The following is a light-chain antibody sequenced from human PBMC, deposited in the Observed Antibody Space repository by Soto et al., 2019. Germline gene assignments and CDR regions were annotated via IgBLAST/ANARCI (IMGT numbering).Light chain of an antibody. J-gene: IGKJ2*01. CDR2: DAS. V-gene: IGKV3-11*01. CDR1: QSVGTY. Sequence: ETVLTQSPATLSLSPGERATLSCRAGQSVGTYLAWYQQKPGQAPRLLIYDASNRATGIPARFSGSGSGTDFTLTISSLEPEDFAVYYCQQRSSWFTFGQGTKLESK. CDR3: QQRSSWFT.